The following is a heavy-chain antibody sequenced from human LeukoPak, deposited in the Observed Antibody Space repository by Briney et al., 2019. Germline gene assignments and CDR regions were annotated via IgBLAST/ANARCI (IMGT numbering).Heavy chain of an antibody. D-gene: IGHD3-10*01. J-gene: IGHJ4*02. Sequence: PGGSLRLSFAASGFTFSSYAMHWVRQAPGKGLEWVAVISYDGSNKYYADSVKGRFTISRDNSKNTLYLQMNSLRAEDTAVYYCAKDFFVAFGTLDYWGQGTLVTVSS. V-gene: IGHV3-30*04. CDR1: GFTFSSYA. CDR3: AKDFFVAFGTLDY. CDR2: ISYDGSNK.